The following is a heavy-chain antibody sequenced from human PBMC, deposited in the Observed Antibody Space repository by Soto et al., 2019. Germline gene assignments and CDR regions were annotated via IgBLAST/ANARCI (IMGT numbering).Heavy chain of an antibody. Sequence: PSETLSLTCEVSGVSVSNRTHYWTWIRQPPGKGLEWIGYIYYSGRTNYNPSLKSRVTISVDTSKNQFSLKLSSVTAADTAVYYCARESSGGYNWFDPWGQGTLVTVS. CDR3: ARESSGGYNWFDP. CDR2: IYYSGRT. CDR1: GVSVSNRTHY. D-gene: IGHD6-6*01. V-gene: IGHV4-61*01. J-gene: IGHJ5*02.